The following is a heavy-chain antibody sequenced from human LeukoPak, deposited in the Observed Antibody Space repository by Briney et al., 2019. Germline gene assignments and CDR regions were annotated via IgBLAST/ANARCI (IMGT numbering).Heavy chain of an antibody. D-gene: IGHD3-10*01. CDR2: IRYDGSNK. Sequence: GGSLRLSCAASGFTFSSYGMHWVRQAPGKGLEWVAFIRYDGSNKYYADSVKGRFTISRDNSKNTLYLQMNSLRAEDTAVYYCAKSRLLWFGELLSWGQGTLVTVSS. V-gene: IGHV3-30*02. CDR1: GFTFSSYG. CDR3: AKSRLLWFGELLS. J-gene: IGHJ5*02.